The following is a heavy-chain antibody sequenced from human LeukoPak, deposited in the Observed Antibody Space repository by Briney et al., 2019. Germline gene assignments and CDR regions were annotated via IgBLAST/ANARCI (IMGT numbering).Heavy chain of an antibody. Sequence: PSETLSLTCTVSGGSISSYYWSRIRQPAGKGLEWIGRIYTSGSTNYNPSLKSRVTMSVDTSKNQFSLKLSSVTAADTAVYYCARAGYSSSWYAAQHDAFDIWGQGTMVTVSS. CDR3: ARAGYSSSWYAAQHDAFDI. J-gene: IGHJ3*02. CDR1: GGSISSYY. D-gene: IGHD6-13*01. V-gene: IGHV4-4*07. CDR2: IYTSGST.